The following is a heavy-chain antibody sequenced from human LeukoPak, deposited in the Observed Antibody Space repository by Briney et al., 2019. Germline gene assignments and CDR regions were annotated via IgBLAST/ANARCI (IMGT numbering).Heavy chain of an antibody. Sequence: GGSLRLSCAASGFTFSNYGIHWVRQAPGKGLDWVAVIGFDGSSKYYADSVKGRFTVSRDNSKSSVYLQMSSLRAEDTAVYYCARDYDSSGYDPFDLPDYWGQGTLVTVSS. CDR2: IGFDGSSK. D-gene: IGHD3-22*01. CDR3: ARDYDSSGYDPFDLPDY. V-gene: IGHV3-33*01. J-gene: IGHJ4*02. CDR1: GFTFSNYG.